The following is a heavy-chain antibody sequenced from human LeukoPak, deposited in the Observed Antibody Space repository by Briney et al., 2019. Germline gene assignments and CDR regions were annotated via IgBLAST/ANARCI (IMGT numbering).Heavy chain of an antibody. D-gene: IGHD3-22*01. CDR1: GGSITNYY. CDR3: AGTHDSSGFYYGPFDI. J-gene: IGHJ3*02. CDR2: IYYRGSR. Sequence: SETVSLTCSVSGGSITNYYWNWIRQPPGKGLEWIGFIYYRGSRNYNPSLNSRVTISVDTSNNQFSLKLSSLTAADTAVYYCAGTHDSSGFYYGPFDIWGQGTVVTVSS. V-gene: IGHV4-59*08.